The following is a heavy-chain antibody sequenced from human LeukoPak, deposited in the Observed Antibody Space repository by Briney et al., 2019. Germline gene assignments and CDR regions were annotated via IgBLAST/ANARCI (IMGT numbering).Heavy chain of an antibody. J-gene: IGHJ4*02. D-gene: IGHD3-22*01. CDR2: IWYDGDTK. CDR1: GFXFSSHG. Sequence: GGSLRLSCAASGFXFSSHGIHWVRQAPGKGLEWVAVIWYDGDTKYYADSVKGRFTISRDNSKNTLYLQMNSLRAEDTAVYYCARAFAPDSSGYYYDYWGQGTLVTVSS. CDR3: ARAFAPDSSGYYYDY. V-gene: IGHV3-33*01.